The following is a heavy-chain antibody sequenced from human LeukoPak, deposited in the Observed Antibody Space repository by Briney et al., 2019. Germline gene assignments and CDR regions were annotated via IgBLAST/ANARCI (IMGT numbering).Heavy chain of an antibody. CDR2: ISGSGGST. Sequence: GGSLRLSCAASGFTFSNYEMNWVRQAPGKGLEWVSAISGSGGSTYDADSVKGRSTISRDNSKNTLYLQMNSLRAEDTAVYYCAKDYYDSSGYWSLNWFDPWGQGTLVTVSS. CDR3: AKDYYDSSGYWSLNWFDP. V-gene: IGHV3-23*01. CDR1: GFTFSNYE. J-gene: IGHJ5*02. D-gene: IGHD3-22*01.